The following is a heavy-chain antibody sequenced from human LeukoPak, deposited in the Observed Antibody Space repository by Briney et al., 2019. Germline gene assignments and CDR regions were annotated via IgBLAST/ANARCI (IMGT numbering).Heavy chain of an antibody. CDR1: GFTFSSYA. CDR3: ARGVGSYGHFDY. V-gene: IGHV3-30*04. Sequence: GGSLRLSCAASGFTFSSYAMHWVRQAPGKGLEWVAVISYDGSNKYYADSVKGRFTISRDNSKNTLYLQMNSLRAEDTAVYYCARGVGSYGHFDYWGQGNLVTVSS. D-gene: IGHD5-18*01. J-gene: IGHJ4*01. CDR2: ISYDGSNK.